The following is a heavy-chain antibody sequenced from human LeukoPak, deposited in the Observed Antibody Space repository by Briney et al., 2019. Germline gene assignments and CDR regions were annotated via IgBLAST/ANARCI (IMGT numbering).Heavy chain of an antibody. Sequence: PGRSLRLSCAASGFTFDDYAMHWVRQAPGKGLEWVSGISWNSGSIGYADSVKGRFTISRDNAKNSLYLQMSSLRVEDTAVYYCAREDQAASDYWGQGTLVTVSS. J-gene: IGHJ4*02. CDR2: ISWNSGSI. CDR1: GFTFDDYA. CDR3: AREDQAASDY. V-gene: IGHV3-9*01.